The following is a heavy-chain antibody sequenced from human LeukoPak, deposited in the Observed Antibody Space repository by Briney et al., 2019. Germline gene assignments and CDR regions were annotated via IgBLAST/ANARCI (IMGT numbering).Heavy chain of an antibody. D-gene: IGHD3-22*01. Sequence: GGSLRLSCAASGFTFSSYSMNWVRQAPGKGLEWVSSISSSSSYIYYADSVKGRFTISRDNAKNSLYLQMNSLRAEDTAVYYCARKAGSYHDSTDYWGQGTLVTVSS. J-gene: IGHJ4*02. CDR3: ARKAGSYHDSTDY. CDR2: ISSSSSYI. V-gene: IGHV3-21*01. CDR1: GFTFSSYS.